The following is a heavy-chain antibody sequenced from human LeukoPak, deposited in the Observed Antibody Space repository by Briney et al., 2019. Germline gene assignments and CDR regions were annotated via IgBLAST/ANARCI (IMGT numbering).Heavy chain of an antibody. Sequence: GGSLRLSCAASGFTFSSYAMTWVRQAPGKGLEWVSSISSGGSYIYYADSVKGRFTISRDNAKNSLYLQMNSLGAEDTAVYYCARDPTPKWELLPYFDYWGQGTLVTVSS. D-gene: IGHD1-26*01. CDR1: GFTFSSYA. V-gene: IGHV3-21*01. J-gene: IGHJ4*02. CDR2: ISSGGSYI. CDR3: ARDPTPKWELLPYFDY.